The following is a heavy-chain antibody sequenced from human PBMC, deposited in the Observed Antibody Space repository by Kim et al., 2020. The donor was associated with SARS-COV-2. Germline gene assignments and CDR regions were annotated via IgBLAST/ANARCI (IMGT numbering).Heavy chain of an antibody. CDR2: IYHSGST. J-gene: IGHJ3*02. Sequence: SETLSLTCTVSGYSISSGYYWGWIRQPPGKGLEWIGSIYHSGSTYYNPSLKSRVTISVDTSKNQFSLKLSSVTAADTAVYYCARLLSSGYYYVTIDAFDIWGQGTMVTVSS. D-gene: IGHD3-22*01. CDR1: GYSISSGYY. V-gene: IGHV4-38-2*02. CDR3: ARLLSSGYYYVTIDAFDI.